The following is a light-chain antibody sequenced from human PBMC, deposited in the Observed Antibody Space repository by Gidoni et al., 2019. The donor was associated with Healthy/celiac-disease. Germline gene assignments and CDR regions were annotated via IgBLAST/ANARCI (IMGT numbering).Light chain of an antibody. CDR1: QSSSSY. J-gene: IGKJ1*01. CDR2: AAS. CDR3: QQSYSTLWT. V-gene: IGKV1-39*01. Sequence: DIQLPQSPSSLSASVGDRVTITCRASQSSSSYLNWYQQKPEKAPKLLIYAASSLHSGVPSRFSGSGSGTDFTLTISRLQPEDFATYYCQQSYSTLWTFGQGTKVEIK.